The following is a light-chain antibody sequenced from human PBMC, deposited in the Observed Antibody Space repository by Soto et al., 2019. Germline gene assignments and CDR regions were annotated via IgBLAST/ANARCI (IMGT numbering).Light chain of an antibody. Sequence: QSALTQPASVSGSPGQSITISCTGTNSDIGSNNYVSWFQQRPGKAPTLIIYEVSNRPSGVSTHFSGSKSGNTASLTISGLLPEDEAEYYCSSYTTTNRLFGGGTKLTVL. CDR3: SSYTTTNRL. CDR1: NSDIGSNNY. CDR2: EVS. J-gene: IGLJ3*02. V-gene: IGLV2-14*01.